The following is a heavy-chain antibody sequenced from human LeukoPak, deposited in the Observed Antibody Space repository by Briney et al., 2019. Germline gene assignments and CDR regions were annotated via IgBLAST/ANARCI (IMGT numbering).Heavy chain of an antibody. Sequence: SETLALTCTVSGYSISSGYYWGWIRQPPGQGLEWIGTIYHSGSTYYNPSLKSRVTISVDTSKNQFSLKLSSVTAADTAVYYCARDNGRGYYFYWYFDLWGRGTLVTVSS. J-gene: IGHJ2*01. CDR3: ARDNGRGYYFYWYFDL. CDR2: IYHSGST. V-gene: IGHV4-38-2*02. D-gene: IGHD3-22*01. CDR1: GYSISSGYY.